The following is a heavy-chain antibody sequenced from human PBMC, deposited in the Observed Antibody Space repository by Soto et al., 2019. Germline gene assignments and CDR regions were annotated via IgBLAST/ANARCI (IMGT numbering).Heavy chain of an antibody. Sequence: SETLSLTCTVSTDSISRFSWSWIRQAAGKGLEWIGRVYVNADTKYAPSLRSRLNISVDTSKNQFSLRLTSVTAADTAVYFCAREARGDFSGIFDYWGRGTLVTVSS. CDR2: VYVNADT. D-gene: IGHD2-21*02. V-gene: IGHV4-4*07. J-gene: IGHJ4*02. CDR3: AREARGDFSGIFDY. CDR1: TDSISRFS.